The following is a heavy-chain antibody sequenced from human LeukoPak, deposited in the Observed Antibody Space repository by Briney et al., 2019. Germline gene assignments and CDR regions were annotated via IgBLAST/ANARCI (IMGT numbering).Heavy chain of an antibody. V-gene: IGHV3-74*01. CDR1: GFTFSGYW. D-gene: IGHD1-26*01. J-gene: IGHJ4*02. CDR3: ARAVGEGGFGS. CDR2: SNSDGSTI. Sequence: GGSLRLSCAASGFTFSGYWIHWVRHPPGKGLEWFSRSNSDGSTIAYADFVEGRFSISIDNAKNTLFLQMNSLRAEDTAIYYCARAVGEGGFGSWGPGTLVTVSS.